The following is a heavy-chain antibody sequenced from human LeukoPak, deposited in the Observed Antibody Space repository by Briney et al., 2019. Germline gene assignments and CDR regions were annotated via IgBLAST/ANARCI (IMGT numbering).Heavy chain of an antibody. CDR3: ARVTKARAYYDFWSGYYFDY. CDR1: RYTFTSYY. V-gene: IGHV1-46*03. D-gene: IGHD3-3*01. CDR2: INPSGGRT. Sequence: ASVKVSCLACRYTFTSYYMHWVRPPPGQGGEWVGIINPSGGRTSDEQKFQGRVTMTRDTSTSTVYMELSSLRSEDTAVYYCARVTKARAYYDFWSGYYFDYWGQGTLVTVSS. J-gene: IGHJ4*02.